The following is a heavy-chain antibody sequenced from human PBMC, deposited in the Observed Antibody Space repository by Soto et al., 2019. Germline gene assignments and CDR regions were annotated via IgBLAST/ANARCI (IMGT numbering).Heavy chain of an antibody. D-gene: IGHD6-13*01. Sequence: SETLSLTCTVSGGSVSSYYWSWIRQPPGKGLEWIGYIYYSGSTNYNPSLKSRVTISVDTSKNQFSLKLSSVTAADTAVYYCARVVAAAGRGYYYYGMDVWGQGTTVTVSS. J-gene: IGHJ6*02. CDR1: GGSVSSYY. V-gene: IGHV4-59*02. CDR2: IYYSGST. CDR3: ARVVAAAGRGYYYYGMDV.